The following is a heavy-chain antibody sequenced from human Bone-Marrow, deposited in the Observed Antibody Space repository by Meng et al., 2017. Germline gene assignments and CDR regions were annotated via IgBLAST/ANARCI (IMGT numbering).Heavy chain of an antibody. CDR3: GGVRGVDRGAQY. J-gene: IGHJ4*02. Sequence: GRSLRLSCDVSGLTFSTSAFNWVRRAPGKGLEYVASITGSETPTTLAFHADSVRGRFTISRDDSRSSLYLQMNNLRVDDTAVYYCGGVRGVDRGAQYWGQGVPVTVSS. D-gene: IGHD3-10*01. CDR2: ITGSETPTTLA. V-gene: IGHV3-23*01. CDR1: GLTFSTSA.